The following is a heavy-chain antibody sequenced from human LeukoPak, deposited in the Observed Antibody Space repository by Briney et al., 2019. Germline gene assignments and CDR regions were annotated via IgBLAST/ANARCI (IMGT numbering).Heavy chain of an antibody. D-gene: IGHD3-9*01. V-gene: IGHV3-64*01. CDR3: ARDKASGLRYFDWLTDP. CDR1: GFTFSGNA. Sequence: GGSLRLSCAASGFTFSGNAMNWVRQAPGKGLEYVSAISSNGGSTYYANSVKGRFTISRDNSKNTLYLQMGSLRAEDMAVYYCARDKASGLRYFDWLTDPWGQGTLVTVSS. J-gene: IGHJ5*02. CDR2: ISSNGGST.